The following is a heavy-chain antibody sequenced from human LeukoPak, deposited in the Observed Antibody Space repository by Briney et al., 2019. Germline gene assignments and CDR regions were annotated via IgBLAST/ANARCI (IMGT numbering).Heavy chain of an antibody. CDR1: GGSISSYY. CDR2: IYYSGST. CDR3: ARDIRRSWELDY. D-gene: IGHD1-26*01. V-gene: IGHV4-59*01. Sequence: SETLSLTCTVSGGSISSYYWSWIRQPPGKGLEWIGYIYYSGSTNYNPSPKSRVTISVDTSKNQFSLKLSSVTAADTGVYYCARDIRRSWELDYWGQGTLVTVSS. J-gene: IGHJ4*02.